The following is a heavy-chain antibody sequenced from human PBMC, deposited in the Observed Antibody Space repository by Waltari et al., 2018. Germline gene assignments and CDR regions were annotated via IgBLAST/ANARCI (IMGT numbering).Heavy chain of an antibody. CDR3: ARTYSGDYEFWFDP. J-gene: IGHJ5*02. D-gene: IGHD1-26*01. V-gene: IGHV4-39*01. CDR2: IYYTGKT. CDR1: GGSISTINYN. Sequence: QLQLHESGPGLVTSSETLSLSCTVSGGSISTINYNWGWIRQAPGKGLEWIGSIYYTGKTYYNPSLKSRVTISVDTSKNQFSLRLTSVTAADTALYYCARTYSGDYEFWFDPWGQGTLVSVSS.